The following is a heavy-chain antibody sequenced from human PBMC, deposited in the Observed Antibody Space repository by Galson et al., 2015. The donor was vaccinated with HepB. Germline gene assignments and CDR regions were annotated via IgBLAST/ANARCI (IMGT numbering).Heavy chain of an antibody. D-gene: IGHD6-19*01. Sequence: PALVKPTQTLTLTCTFSGFSLSTSGVGVGWIRQPPGKALEWLALNYWDDGSNKYYADSVKGRFTISRDNSKNTLYLQMNSLRAEDTAVYYCARDLGSGWYFDLWGRGTLVAVSS. J-gene: IGHJ2*01. CDR2: NYWDDGSNK. CDR1: GFSLSTSGVG. V-gene: IGHV2-5*05. CDR3: ARDLGSGWYFDL.